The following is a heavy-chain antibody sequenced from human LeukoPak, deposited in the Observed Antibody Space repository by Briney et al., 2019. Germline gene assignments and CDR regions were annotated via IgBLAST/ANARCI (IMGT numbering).Heavy chain of an antibody. V-gene: IGHV3-48*04. CDR3: ARELITMVRGVIARPFDY. CDR2: ISSSSSTI. Sequence: PGGSLRLSCAASGFTFSSYAMSWVRQAPGKGLEWVSYISSSSSTIYYADSVKGRFTISRDNAKNSLYLQMNSLRAEDTAVYYCARELITMVRGVIARPFDYWGQGTLVTVPS. CDR1: GFTFSSYA. J-gene: IGHJ4*02. D-gene: IGHD3-10*01.